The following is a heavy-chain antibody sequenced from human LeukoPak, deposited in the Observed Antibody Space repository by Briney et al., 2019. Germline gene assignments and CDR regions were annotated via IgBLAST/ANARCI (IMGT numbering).Heavy chain of an antibody. Sequence: TSETLSLTCTVSGGSISSYYWSWIRQPAGKGLEWIGRIYTSGSTNYNPSLKSRVTMSVDTSKNQFSLKLSSVTAADTAVYYCARGSDTAMGVYDSSGPDAFDIWGQGTMVTVSS. J-gene: IGHJ3*02. D-gene: IGHD3-22*01. CDR2: IYTSGST. CDR3: ARGSDTAMGVYDSSGPDAFDI. V-gene: IGHV4-4*07. CDR1: GGSISSYY.